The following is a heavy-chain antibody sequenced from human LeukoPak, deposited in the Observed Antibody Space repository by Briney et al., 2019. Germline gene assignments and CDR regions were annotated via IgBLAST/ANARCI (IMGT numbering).Heavy chain of an antibody. J-gene: IGHJ6*04. V-gene: IGHV4-61*01. CDR1: GGSVSSGSYY. Sequence: PSETLSLTCTVSGGSVSSGSYYWSWIRQPPGKGLEWIGYIYYSGSTNYNPSLKSRVTISVDTSKNQFSLKLSSVTAADTAVYYCARAMGGPVDVWAKGTTVTVSS. D-gene: IGHD1-26*01. CDR2: IYYSGST. CDR3: ARAMGGPVDV.